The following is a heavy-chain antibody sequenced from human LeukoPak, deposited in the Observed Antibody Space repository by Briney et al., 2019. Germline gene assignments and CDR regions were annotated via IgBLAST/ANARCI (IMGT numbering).Heavy chain of an antibody. CDR1: GFTFTNYA. CDR2: ISGSGGST. V-gene: IGHV3-23*01. Sequence: GGSLRLSCAASGFTFTNYAMSWVRQAPGKGLEWVSAISGSGGSTYYADSVKGRFTISRDNSKNTLYLQMNSLRAEDTAVYYCASGGIAVAGSVPDYWGQGTLVTVSS. J-gene: IGHJ4*02. CDR3: ASGGIAVAGSVPDY. D-gene: IGHD6-19*01.